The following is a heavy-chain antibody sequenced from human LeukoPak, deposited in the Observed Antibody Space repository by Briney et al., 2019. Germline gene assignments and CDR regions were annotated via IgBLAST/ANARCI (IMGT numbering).Heavy chain of an antibody. V-gene: IGHV3-23*01. Sequence: GGSLRLSCAASGFTFTSYAMNWVRQAPGKGLEWVSTISGSGSSTYYVDSVKGRFTISRDNSKNTLYLQMNSLRAEDTAVYYCATDWLEVWGQGTLVTVSS. CDR2: ISGSGSST. D-gene: IGHD3-9*01. CDR3: ATDWLEV. J-gene: IGHJ4*02. CDR1: GFTFTSYA.